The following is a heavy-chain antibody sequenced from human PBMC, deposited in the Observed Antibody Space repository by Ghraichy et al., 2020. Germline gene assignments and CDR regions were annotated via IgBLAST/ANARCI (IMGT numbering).Heavy chain of an antibody. V-gene: IGHV3-66*02. CDR1: GFIVSNNY. CDR2: IFNSGTT. CDR3: ARGYDFWT. J-gene: IGHJ5*02. Sequence: GGSLRLSCAASGFIVSNNYMSWVRQAPGKELEWVSVIFNSGTTYYADSVKGRFTSSRDNSKNALYLEMNSLRAEDTAVYYCARGYDFWTWGQGTLVTVSS. D-gene: IGHD3-3*01.